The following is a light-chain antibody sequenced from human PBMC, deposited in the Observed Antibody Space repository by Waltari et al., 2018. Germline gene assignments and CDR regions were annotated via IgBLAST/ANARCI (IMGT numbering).Light chain of an antibody. CDR3: AAWDDSLNGWWV. CDR1: SSNVGTTV. V-gene: IGLV1-44*01. J-gene: IGLJ3*02. CDR2: RND. Sequence: QSVLSQPPSASGTPGQRVTISCSGRSSNVGTTVVNWYKQVPGKAPKLLIYRNDLRPSGVPDRFSGSKSGSSASLAISGLQSEDEADYYCAAWDDSLNGWWVFGGGTKVTVL.